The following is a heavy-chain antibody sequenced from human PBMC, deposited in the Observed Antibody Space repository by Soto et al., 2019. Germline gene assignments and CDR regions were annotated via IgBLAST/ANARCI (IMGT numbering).Heavy chain of an antibody. D-gene: IGHD5-18*01. J-gene: IGHJ4*02. V-gene: IGHV3-15*07. CDR3: TRDEQLWFPPRY. CDR1: GFTFSNAW. CDR2: IKSKTDGRTT. Sequence: EVQLVESGGGLVKPGGSLRLSCAASGFTFSNAWMNWVRQAPGKGLEWVGRIKSKTDGRTTDYAAPVKGRFTISRDDSKNTLYLRMNSLKSEDTAVYYCTRDEQLWFPPRYWGQGALVTVSS.